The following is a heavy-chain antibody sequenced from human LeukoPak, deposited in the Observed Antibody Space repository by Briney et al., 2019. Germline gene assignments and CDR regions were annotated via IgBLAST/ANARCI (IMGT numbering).Heavy chain of an antibody. CDR3: ARTLVVPAAESHFDY. CDR2: IYYSGST. D-gene: IGHD2-2*01. Sequence: SETLSLTCTVSGGSISSGGYYWSWIRQHPGKGLEWIGYIYYSGSTYYNPSLKSRVTISVDTSKNQFSLKLSSVTAADTAVYYCARTLVVPAAESHFDYWGQGTLVTVSS. CDR1: GGSISSGGYY. V-gene: IGHV4-31*03. J-gene: IGHJ4*02.